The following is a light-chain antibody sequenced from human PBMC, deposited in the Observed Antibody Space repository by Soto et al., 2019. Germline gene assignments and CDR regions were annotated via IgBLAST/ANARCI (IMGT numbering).Light chain of an antibody. CDR2: DVS. CDR1: SSDVGGYNY. Sequence: QSAPTQPASVSGSPGQSITISCTGTSSDVGGYNYVSWYQQHPGKAPKVMIYDVSNRPSGVSNRFSGSKSGNTASLTISGLQAEDEADYYCSSYTSSSTLVVFGGGTKLTVL. V-gene: IGLV2-14*01. J-gene: IGLJ2*01. CDR3: SSYTSSSTLVV.